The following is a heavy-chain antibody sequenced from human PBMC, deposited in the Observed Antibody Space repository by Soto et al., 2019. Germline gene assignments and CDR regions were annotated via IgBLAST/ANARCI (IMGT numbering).Heavy chain of an antibody. J-gene: IGHJ4*02. CDR1: GYTFTSYG. CDR2: ISAYNGNT. Sequence: KVSCKASGYTFTSYGISWVRQAPGQGLEWMGWISAYNGNTNYAQKLQGRVTMTTDTSTSTAYMGLRSLRSDATAVYCCARDRDILTGIDYWGQGTLVTVSS. CDR3: ARDRDILTGIDY. D-gene: IGHD3-9*01. V-gene: IGHV1-18*01.